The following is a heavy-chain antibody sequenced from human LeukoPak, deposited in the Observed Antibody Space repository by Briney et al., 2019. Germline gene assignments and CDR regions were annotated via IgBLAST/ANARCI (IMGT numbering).Heavy chain of an antibody. Sequence: SETLSLTCTVSGGSISSYYWSWIRQPPGKGLEWIGHIYYSGSTNYNPSLKSRVTISVDTSKNQFSLKLSSVTAADTAVYYCARVLVSSGYYFNYWGQGTLVTVSS. V-gene: IGHV4-59*01. CDR2: IYYSGST. CDR3: ARVLVSSGYYFNY. D-gene: IGHD3-22*01. CDR1: GGSISSYY. J-gene: IGHJ4*02.